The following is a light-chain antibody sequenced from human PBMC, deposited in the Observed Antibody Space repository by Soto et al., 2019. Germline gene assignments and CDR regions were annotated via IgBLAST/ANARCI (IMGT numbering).Light chain of an antibody. CDR3: QQYNSLWT. Sequence: DIQMTQSPSTLSASVGDRVTITCRASQSISSWLAWYQQKPGKAPKLLIYKASSLESGVPSRFSGSGSGTEFTLTISSLQPYDFATYYCQQYNSLWTCGQGTKVEIK. CDR1: QSISSW. J-gene: IGKJ1*01. V-gene: IGKV1-5*03. CDR2: KAS.